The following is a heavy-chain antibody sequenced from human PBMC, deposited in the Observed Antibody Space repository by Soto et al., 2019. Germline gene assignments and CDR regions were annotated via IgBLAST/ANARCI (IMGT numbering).Heavy chain of an antibody. CDR2: IEGSGTIT. CDR1: GFMFSNTD. D-gene: IGHD3-10*01. Sequence: PWGSRRLYCAASGFMFSNTDMSWVRPAPGKGLEWVTTIEGSGTITYYADSERGRFTISRDNSKNTVYLQMDSLTADDTAVYYCVKNSGWFNSWGQGTPVTVPQ. CDR3: VKNSGWFNS. J-gene: IGHJ5*01. V-gene: IGHV3-23*01.